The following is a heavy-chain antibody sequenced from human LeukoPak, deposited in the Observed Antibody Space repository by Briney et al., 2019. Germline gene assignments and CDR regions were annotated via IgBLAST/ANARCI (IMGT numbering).Heavy chain of an antibody. CDR3: ARDTPYYYDSSGYRSRFDY. J-gene: IGHJ4*02. D-gene: IGHD3-22*01. CDR1: GYTFTSYG. CDR2: ISAYNGNT. V-gene: IGHV1-18*01. Sequence: ASVKVSCKASGYTFTSYGISWVRQAPGQGLEWMGWISAYNGNTNYAQKLQGRVTMTTDTSTSTAYMELRSLGSDDTAVYHCARDTPYYYDSSGYRSRFDYWGQGTLVTVSS.